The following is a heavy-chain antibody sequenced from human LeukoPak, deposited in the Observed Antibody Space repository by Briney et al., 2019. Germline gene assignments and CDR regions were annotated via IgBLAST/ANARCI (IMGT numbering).Heavy chain of an antibody. V-gene: IGHV3-48*02. CDR2: ISSSSSTI. D-gene: IGHD6-13*01. CDR3: ARDSSSWYY. J-gene: IGHJ4*02. CDR1: AFTFSGYS. Sequence: PGGSLRLSCAASAFTFSGYSMGWVRRAPGKGLEWVSYISSSSSTIYYADSVKGRFTISRDNAKNSLYLQMNSLRDDDTAVYYCARDSSSWYYWGQGILVTVSS.